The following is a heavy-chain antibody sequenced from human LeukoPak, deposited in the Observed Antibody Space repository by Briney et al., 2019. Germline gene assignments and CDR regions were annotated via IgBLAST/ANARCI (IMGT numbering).Heavy chain of an antibody. Sequence: ASVKVSCKASGYTFSSYDINWVRQATGQGLEWMGIINPSGGSTSYAQKFQGRVTMTRDMSTSTVYMELSSLRSEDTAVYYCARSIPYYYDSSGYYHDAFDIWGQGTMVTVSS. D-gene: IGHD3-22*01. CDR3: ARSIPYYYDSSGYYHDAFDI. J-gene: IGHJ3*02. V-gene: IGHV1-46*01. CDR1: GYTFSSYD. CDR2: INPSGGST.